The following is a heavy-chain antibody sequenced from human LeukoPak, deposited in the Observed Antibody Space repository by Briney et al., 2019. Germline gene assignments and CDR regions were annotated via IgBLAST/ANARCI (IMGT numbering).Heavy chain of an antibody. Sequence: SETLSLTCTVSGGSISSYYWSWIRQPPGKGLEWIGYIYYSGSTNYNPSLKSRVTISIDTSKNQFSLKLSSVTAADTAVYYCARGGDSSGYLWDYWGQGTLVTVSS. CDR1: GGSISSYY. V-gene: IGHV4-59*01. J-gene: IGHJ4*02. CDR2: IYYSGST. D-gene: IGHD3-22*01. CDR3: ARGGDSSGYLWDY.